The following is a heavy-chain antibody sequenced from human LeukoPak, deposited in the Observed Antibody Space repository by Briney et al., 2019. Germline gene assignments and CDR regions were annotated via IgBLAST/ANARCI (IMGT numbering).Heavy chain of an antibody. J-gene: IGHJ4*02. D-gene: IGHD1-26*01. Sequence: ASVKVSCKASGYTFTSSYVHWVRQAPGQGLEWMGMINPSDDATNYAKKFQGRVTMTRDTSTSTVYMEQNSLRSEDTAVYYCAREPTSGSLYFDYWGQGTLVTVSS. CDR1: GYTFTSSY. CDR3: AREPTSGSLYFDY. V-gene: IGHV1-46*01. CDR2: INPSDDAT.